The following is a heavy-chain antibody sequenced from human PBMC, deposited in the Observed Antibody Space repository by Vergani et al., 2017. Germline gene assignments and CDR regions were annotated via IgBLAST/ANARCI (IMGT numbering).Heavy chain of an antibody. D-gene: IGHD3-3*01. Sequence: QVQLVQSGAEVKKPGASVEVSCKASGYTFTGYYMHWVRQAPGQGLEWMGWINPNSGGTNYAQKFQGRVTMTRDTSISTAYMELSRLRSDDTAVYYCARXEYDFWSGYRYFDYWGQGTLVTVSS. V-gene: IGHV1-2*02. J-gene: IGHJ4*02. CDR3: ARXEYDFWSGYRYFDY. CDR2: INPNSGGT. CDR1: GYTFTGYY.